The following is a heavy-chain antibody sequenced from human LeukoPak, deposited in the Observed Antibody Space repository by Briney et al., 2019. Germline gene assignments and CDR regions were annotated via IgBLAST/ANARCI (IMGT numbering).Heavy chain of an antibody. CDR1: GGSISSYY. V-gene: IGHV4-59*08. Sequence: KPSETLSLTCTVSGGSISSYYWSWLRQPPGKGLEWIGYIYYSGSTNYNPSLKSRVTISVDTSKNQFSLKLSSVTAADTAVYYCARHLFEKDFDYWGQGALVTVSS. CDR2: IYYSGST. D-gene: IGHD2-21*01. CDR3: ARHLFEKDFDY. J-gene: IGHJ4*02.